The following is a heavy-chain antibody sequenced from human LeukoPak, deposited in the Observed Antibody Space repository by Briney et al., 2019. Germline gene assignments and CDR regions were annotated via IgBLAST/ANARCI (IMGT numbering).Heavy chain of an antibody. V-gene: IGHV3-33*08. CDR1: GFTFSSYG. Sequence: GGSLRLSCAASGFTFSSYGMHWVRQAPGKGLEWVAVIWYGGSNKYYADSVKGRFTISRDNSKNTLYLQMNSLRAEDTAVYYCSTRTSSFYDIWGQGTMVTVSS. J-gene: IGHJ3*02. CDR2: IWYGGSNK. D-gene: IGHD6-6*01. CDR3: STRTSSFYDI.